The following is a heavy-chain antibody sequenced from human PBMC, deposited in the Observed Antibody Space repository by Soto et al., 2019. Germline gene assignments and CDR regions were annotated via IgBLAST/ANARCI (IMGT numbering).Heavy chain of an antibody. Sequence: GESLKISCKGSGYSFTSYWIGWVRPMPGKGLEWMGIIYPGDSDTRYSPSFQGQVTISADKSISTAYLQWSSLKAADTAMYYCARPSDYYDSSGYYVAAFDIWGQGTMVTVSS. J-gene: IGHJ3*02. V-gene: IGHV5-51*01. D-gene: IGHD3-22*01. CDR1: GYSFTSYW. CDR2: IYPGDSDT. CDR3: ARPSDYYDSSGYYVAAFDI.